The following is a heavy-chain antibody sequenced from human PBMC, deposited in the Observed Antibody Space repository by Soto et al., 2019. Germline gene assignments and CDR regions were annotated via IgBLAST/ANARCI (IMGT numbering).Heavy chain of an antibody. CDR1: GYTFASHG. Sequence: QVQLVQSGAEVKKPGASVKVSCKGSGYTFASHGISWVRQAPGQGLEWMGWISADNSNRNYAEKFQGRVTMTTDTSTSTAYLEVRSLRSDDTAVYYCARAACQQCAGDYWGQGTLVTVSS. J-gene: IGHJ4*02. CDR2: ISADNSNR. V-gene: IGHV1-18*01. CDR3: ARAACQQCAGDY. D-gene: IGHD6-13*01.